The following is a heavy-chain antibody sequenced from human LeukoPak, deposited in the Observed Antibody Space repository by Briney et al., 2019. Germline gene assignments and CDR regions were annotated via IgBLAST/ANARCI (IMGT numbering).Heavy chain of an antibody. D-gene: IGHD2-2*01. CDR1: GFTFSRYA. Sequence: GGSLRLSCAASGFTFSRYAMSWVRQAPGKGLGWVSAISGSGGSTYYADSVKGRFTISRDNSKNTLYLQMNSLRAEDTAVYYCAKCSSTSCPLYYFDYWGQGTLVTVSS. CDR3: AKCSSTSCPLYYFDY. V-gene: IGHV3-23*01. CDR2: ISGSGGST. J-gene: IGHJ4*02.